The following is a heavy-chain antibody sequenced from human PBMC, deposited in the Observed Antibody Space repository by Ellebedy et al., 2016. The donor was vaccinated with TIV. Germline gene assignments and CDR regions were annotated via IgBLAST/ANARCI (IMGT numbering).Heavy chain of an antibody. CDR3: AVDYYDSSGPYYFDY. V-gene: IGHV3-66*01. J-gene: IGHJ4*02. Sequence: PGGSLRLSCEGSGFTVSSNYMSWVRQAPGKGLEWVSVIYSGGSTYYADSVKGRFTISRDNSKNTLYVQMNSLRAEDTAVYYCAVDYYDSSGPYYFDYWGQGTLVTVSS. CDR2: IYSGGST. CDR1: GFTVSSNY. D-gene: IGHD3-22*01.